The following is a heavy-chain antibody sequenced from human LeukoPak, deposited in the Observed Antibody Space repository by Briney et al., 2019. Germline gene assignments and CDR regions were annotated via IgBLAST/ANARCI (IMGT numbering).Heavy chain of an antibody. D-gene: IGHD6-13*01. Sequence: PGGSLRLSCAASGFTFSSYGMHWVRQAPGRGLEWVAVISYDGSNKYYADSVKGRFTISRDNSKNTLYLQMNSLRAEDTAVYYCAKDTGRDSSSWTQKYYFDYWGQGTLVTVSS. CDR2: ISYDGSNK. CDR1: GFTFSSYG. J-gene: IGHJ4*02. CDR3: AKDTGRDSSSWTQKYYFDY. V-gene: IGHV3-30*18.